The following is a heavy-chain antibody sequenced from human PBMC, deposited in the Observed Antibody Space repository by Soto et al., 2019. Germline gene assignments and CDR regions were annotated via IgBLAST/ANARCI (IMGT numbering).Heavy chain of an antibody. CDR1: GYTFTSYG. D-gene: IGHD3-22*01. V-gene: IGHV1-18*01. Sequence: GASVKVSCKASGYTFTSYGISWVRQAPGQGLEWMGWISAYNGNTNYAQKLQGRVTMTTDTSTSTAYMELRSLRSDDTAVYYFARGPDSSGYPPDYFDYWGQGTLVTVSS. CDR2: ISAYNGNT. J-gene: IGHJ4*02. CDR3: ARGPDSSGYPPDYFDY.